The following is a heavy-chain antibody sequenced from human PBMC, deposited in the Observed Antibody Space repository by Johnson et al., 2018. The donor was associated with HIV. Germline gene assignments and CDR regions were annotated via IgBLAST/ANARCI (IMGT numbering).Heavy chain of an antibody. CDR2: IYYDGTNK. V-gene: IGHV3-33*06. CDR1: GFTFSSYA. D-gene: IGHD4-23*01. Sequence: QVQLVESGGGVAQPGRSLRLSCAASGFTFSSYAMHWVRQAPGKGLEWVAIIYYDGTNKYYADSVKGRFTISRDNSKNTLSLQMISLRAEDTAMYYCAKARSLLDYGGFDAFDIWGQGTLVIVSS. J-gene: IGHJ3*02. CDR3: AKARSLLDYGGFDAFDI.